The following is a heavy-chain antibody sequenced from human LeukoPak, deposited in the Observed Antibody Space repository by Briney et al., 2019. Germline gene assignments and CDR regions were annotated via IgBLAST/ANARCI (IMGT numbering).Heavy chain of an antibody. CDR3: SYFYDSSGYPQFDY. V-gene: IGHV3-15*01. CDR1: GFTFSKAW. D-gene: IGHD3-22*01. Sequence: GGSLTPSWAASGFTFSKAWMSWVRQAPGKGREWVGRIKSKTDGGTTDYAAPVQGRFTISREDSQNTLYLQMNSLKAEDTAVYYCSYFYDSSGYPQFDYWGQGTLVTVSS. J-gene: IGHJ4*02. CDR2: IKSKTDGGTT.